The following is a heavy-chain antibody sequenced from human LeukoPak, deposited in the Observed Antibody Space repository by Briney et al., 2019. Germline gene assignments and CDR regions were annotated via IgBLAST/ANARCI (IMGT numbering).Heavy chain of an antibody. J-gene: IGHJ4*02. V-gene: IGHV3-7*04. CDR3: ARVRPGGLPLAY. Sequence: GGSLRLSCAASGFTFSNYWMTWVRQAPGKGLEWVANIKPDGSEKFYADSLRGRFTISRDNAKNSLYLQMNSLRAEDTAVYYCARVRPGGLPLAYWGQGTLVTVSS. CDR2: IKPDGSEK. D-gene: IGHD5-18*01. CDR1: GFTFSNYW.